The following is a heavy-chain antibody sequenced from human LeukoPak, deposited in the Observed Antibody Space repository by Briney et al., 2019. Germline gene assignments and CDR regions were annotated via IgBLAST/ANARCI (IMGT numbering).Heavy chain of an antibody. D-gene: IGHD5-24*01. CDR3: ARDFGDGYNSYYFDY. V-gene: IGHV1-2*02. J-gene: IGHJ4*02. CDR2: IIPNSGGA. Sequence: ASVKVSCKASGGTFSSYTISWVRQAPGQGLEWMGRIIPNSGGANYAQKFQGRVTMTRDTSISIVHMELSRLRSDDTAVYYCARDFGDGYNSYYFDYWGQGTLVTVSS. CDR1: GGTFSSYT.